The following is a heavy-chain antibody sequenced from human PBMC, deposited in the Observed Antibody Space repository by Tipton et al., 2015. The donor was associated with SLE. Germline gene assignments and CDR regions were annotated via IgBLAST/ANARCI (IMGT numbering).Heavy chain of an antibody. CDR2: ISNSETT. J-gene: IGHJ6*02. V-gene: IGHV4-59*11. D-gene: IGHD6-19*01. CDR3: ARDGLSVAGTLDV. CDR1: GGSISSHY. Sequence: TLSLTCTVSGGSISSHYWSWIRQAPGKGLEWIGYISNSETTNYNPSLKSRVTISVDTSKNQFSLKLSSVTAADTAVYYCARDGLSVAGTLDVWGQGTTVTVS.